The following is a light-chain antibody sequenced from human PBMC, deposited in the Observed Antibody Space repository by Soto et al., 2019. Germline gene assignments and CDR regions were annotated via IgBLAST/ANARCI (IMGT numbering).Light chain of an antibody. V-gene: IGKV1-5*03. CDR1: QYISSW. CDR3: QQYNSQRT. J-gene: IGKJ1*01. Sequence: DIQMTQSPSTLSASVGDRVTITSRASQYISSWLAWYQQKPGKAPKLLIYKASSLESGVPSRFSGSGYGTEFTLTISSLQPDDFATYYCQQYNSQRTFGQGTKVEI. CDR2: KAS.